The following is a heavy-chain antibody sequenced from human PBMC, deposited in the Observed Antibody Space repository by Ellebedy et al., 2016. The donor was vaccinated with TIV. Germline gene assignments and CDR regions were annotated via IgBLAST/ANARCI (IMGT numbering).Heavy chain of an antibody. D-gene: IGHD3-10*01. CDR1: ELTVTSNF. Sequence: GGSLRLSCAASELTVTSNFMSWVRQAPGKGLAWVSTIAIDSTTYYADSVKGRFTISRDNSTNTLDIQMNSLRAEDTAVYYCARETYNDVDLKLWGIFDIWGQGTMVTVSS. V-gene: IGHV3-66*01. J-gene: IGHJ3*02. CDR3: ARETYNDVDLKLWGIFDI. CDR2: IAIDSTT.